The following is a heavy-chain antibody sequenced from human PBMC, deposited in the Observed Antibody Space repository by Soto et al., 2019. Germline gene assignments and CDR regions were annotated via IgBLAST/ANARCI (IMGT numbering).Heavy chain of an antibody. V-gene: IGHV3-23*01. CDR1: GFTFSSYA. J-gene: IGHJ4*02. CDR3: AKDASELTILIDY. CDR2: ISGSGEST. Sequence: GGSLRLSCAASGFTFSSYAMSWVRQAPGKGLEWVSAISGSGESTYYADSVKGRFNISRDNSKNTLYLQMNSLRAEDTALYYCAKDASELTILIDYWGQGTLVTVSS. D-gene: IGHD1-7*01.